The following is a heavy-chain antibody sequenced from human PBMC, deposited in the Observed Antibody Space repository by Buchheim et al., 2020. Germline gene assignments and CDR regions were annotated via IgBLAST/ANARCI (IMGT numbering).Heavy chain of an antibody. J-gene: IGHJ4*02. V-gene: IGHV4-34*01. CDR1: GGSFSGYY. CDR2: INHSGGT. D-gene: IGHD3-22*01. Sequence: QVQLQQWGAGLLKPSETLSLTCAVYGGSFSGYYWSWIRQPPGKGLEWIGEINHSGGTNYNPSLKSRVTISVDTSKNQFSLKLSSVTAADTAVYYCARARPPNYYDSSGSTTYYFDYWGQGTL. CDR3: ARARPPNYYDSSGSTTYYFDY.